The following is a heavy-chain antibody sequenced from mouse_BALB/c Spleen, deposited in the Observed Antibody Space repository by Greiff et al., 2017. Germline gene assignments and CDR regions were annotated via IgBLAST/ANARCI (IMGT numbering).Heavy chain of an antibody. J-gene: IGHJ2*01. V-gene: IGHV1-54*01. CDR1: GYAFTNYL. Sequence: QVQLQQSGAELVRPGTSVKVSCKASGYAFTNYLIEWVKQRPGQGLEWIGVINPGSGGTNYNEKFKGKATLTADKSSSTAYMQLSSLTSDDSAVYYCAISGITSGYYFDYWGQGTTVTVSA. D-gene: IGHD2-4*01. CDR3: AISGITSGYYFDY. CDR2: INPGSGGT.